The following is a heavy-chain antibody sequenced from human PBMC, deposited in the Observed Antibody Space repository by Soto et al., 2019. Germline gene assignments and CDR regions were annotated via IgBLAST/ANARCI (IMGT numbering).Heavy chain of an antibody. CDR2: IIPIFGTA. D-gene: IGHD3-22*01. CDR3: ARSTYYYDSSGYPHDWFDP. Sequence: ASVKVSCKASGGTFSSYAISWVRQAPGQGLEWMGGIIPIFGTANYAQKFQGRVTITADESTSTAYMELSSLRSEDTAVYYCARSTYYYDSSGYPHDWFDPWGQGTLVTVSS. CDR1: GGTFSSYA. J-gene: IGHJ5*02. V-gene: IGHV1-69*13.